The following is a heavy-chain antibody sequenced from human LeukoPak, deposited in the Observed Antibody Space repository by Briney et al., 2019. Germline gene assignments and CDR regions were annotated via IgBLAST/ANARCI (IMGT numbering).Heavy chain of an antibody. CDR2: ISSSSSYI. CDR1: GFTFSSYE. J-gene: IGHJ1*01. CDR3: ARSITTYCSGGTCYSAEYFQH. Sequence: GGSLRLSCAASGFTFSSYEMNWVRQAPGKGLEWVSYISSSSSYIYYADSVKGRFTISRDNAKNSLYLQMNSLRAEDTAVYYCARSITTYCSGGTCYSAEYFQHWGQGTLVTVSS. V-gene: IGHV3-21*05. D-gene: IGHD2-15*01.